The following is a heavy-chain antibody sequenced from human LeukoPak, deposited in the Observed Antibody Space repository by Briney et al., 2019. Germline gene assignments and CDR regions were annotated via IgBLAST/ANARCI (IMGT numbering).Heavy chain of an antibody. Sequence: ASVKVSCKASGYTFTSYAMNWVRQAPGQGLEWMGWINTNTGDPTYAQGFTGRFVFSLDTSVSTAYLQISSLKAEDTAVYYCARDPGAIYGSGPLNWFDPWGQGTLVTVSS. CDR1: GYTFTSYA. CDR3: ARDPGAIYGSGPLNWFDP. CDR2: INTNTGDP. D-gene: IGHD3-10*01. J-gene: IGHJ5*02. V-gene: IGHV7-4-1*02.